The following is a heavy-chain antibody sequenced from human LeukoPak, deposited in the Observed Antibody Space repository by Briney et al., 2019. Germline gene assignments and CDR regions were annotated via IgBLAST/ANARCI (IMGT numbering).Heavy chain of an antibody. CDR2: ISGSGSNT. J-gene: IGHJ4*02. V-gene: IGHV3-23*01. CDR3: TTAIRGYVDFDY. D-gene: IGHD5-12*01. Sequence: GGSLRLSCAASGFTFSNYAMTWVRQAPGKGLEWVSVISGSGSNTDYADSVKGRFTISRDNSKNTLYLQMNSLKTEDTGVYYCTTAIRGYVDFDYWGQGTLVTVSS. CDR1: GFTFSNYA.